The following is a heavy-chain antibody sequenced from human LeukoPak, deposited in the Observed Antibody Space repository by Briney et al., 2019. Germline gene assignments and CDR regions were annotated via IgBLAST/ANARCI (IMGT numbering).Heavy chain of an antibody. Sequence: GGSLRLSCAASGFTFTSYSMNWVRQAPGKGLEWVSTISGGAGSTYYADAVKGRFTISRDNSKNTLYLQVNSLRAEDTAVYYCAKGGKWDVTPFDYWGQGTLVTVSS. CDR1: GFTFTSYS. J-gene: IGHJ4*02. V-gene: IGHV3-23*01. D-gene: IGHD1-26*01. CDR2: ISGGAGST. CDR3: AKGGKWDVTPFDY.